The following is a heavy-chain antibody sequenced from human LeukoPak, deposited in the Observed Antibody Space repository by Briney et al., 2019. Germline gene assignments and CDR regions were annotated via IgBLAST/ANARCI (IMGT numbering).Heavy chain of an antibody. CDR2: ISGSGGST. Sequence: GGSLRLSCAASGFTFSSYAMSWVRQAPGKGLEWVSAISGSGGSTYYADSVKGRFTISRDNSKNTLYLQMNSLRAKDTAVYYCANLPSTTGTTFHFDYWGQGTLVTVSS. CDR3: ANLPSTTGTTFHFDY. V-gene: IGHV3-23*01. D-gene: IGHD1-1*01. J-gene: IGHJ4*02. CDR1: GFTFSSYA.